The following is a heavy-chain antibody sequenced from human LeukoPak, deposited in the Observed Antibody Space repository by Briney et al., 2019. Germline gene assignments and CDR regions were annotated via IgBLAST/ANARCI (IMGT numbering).Heavy chain of an antibody. Sequence: ASVKVSCKASGYTFTSYDINWVRQAPGQGLEWMGWINPNSGGTNYAQKFQGRVTMTRDTSISTAYMELSRLRSDDTAVYYCARTRLRDNWFDPWGQGTLVTVSS. V-gene: IGHV1-2*02. J-gene: IGHJ5*02. CDR2: INPNSGGT. CDR1: GYTFTSYD. CDR3: ARTRLRDNWFDP.